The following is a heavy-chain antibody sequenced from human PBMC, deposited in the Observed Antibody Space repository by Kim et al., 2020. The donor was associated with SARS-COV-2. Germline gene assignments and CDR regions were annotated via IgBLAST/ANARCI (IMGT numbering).Heavy chain of an antibody. V-gene: IGHV4-34*01. CDR1: GGSFSGYY. CDR3: ARKVGYYYDSSGYYFTRAPFDY. D-gene: IGHD3-22*01. J-gene: IGHJ4*02. CDR2: INHSGST. Sequence: SETLSLTCAVYGGSFSGYYWSWIRQPPGKGLEWIGEINHSGSTNYNPSLKSRVTISVDTSKNQFSLKLSSVTAADTAVYYCARKVGYYYDSSGYYFTRAPFDYWGQGTLVTVSS.